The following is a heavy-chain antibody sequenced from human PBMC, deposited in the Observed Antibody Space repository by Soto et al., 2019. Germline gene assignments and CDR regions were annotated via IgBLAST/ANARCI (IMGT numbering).Heavy chain of an antibody. V-gene: IGHV1-18*01. J-gene: IGHJ4*02. CDR3: ARRPRDRAPDF. Sequence: ASVKVSCKASGYTFNSYGITWVRQAPGQGLEWIGWISAYNGKTNHVQNLQGRVTMTTDTSTSTAYMELRSLRFDDTAVYFCARRPRDRAPDFWGQGTLVTSPQ. D-gene: IGHD3-22*01. CDR2: ISAYNGKT. CDR1: GYTFNSYG.